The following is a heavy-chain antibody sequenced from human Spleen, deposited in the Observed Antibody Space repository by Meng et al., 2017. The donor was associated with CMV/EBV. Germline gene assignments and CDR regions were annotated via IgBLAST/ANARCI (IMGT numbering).Heavy chain of an antibody. D-gene: IGHD3-22*01. V-gene: IGHV4-34*01. CDR3: ARGLSRYYDSSGRRAYFDY. CDR1: GGSFSGYY. Sequence: QTLSLTCAVYGGSFSGYYWSWIRQPPGKGLEWIGEINHSGSTNYNPSLKSRVTISVDTSKNQFSLKLSSVTAADTAVYYCARGLSRYYDSSGRRAYFDYWGQGTLVTVSS. CDR2: INHSGST. J-gene: IGHJ4*02.